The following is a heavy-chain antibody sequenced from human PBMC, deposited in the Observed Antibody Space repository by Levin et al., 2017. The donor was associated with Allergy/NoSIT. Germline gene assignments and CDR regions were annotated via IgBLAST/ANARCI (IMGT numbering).Heavy chain of an antibody. CDR1: GYSISSGYY. J-gene: IGHJ4*02. D-gene: IGHD2-8*01. CDR3: ARDNGVWHEYYFDY. Sequence: SQTLSLTCTVSGYSISSGYYWGWIRQPPGKGLEWIGSIYHSGRTHYNPSLKSRVTISVDTSKNHFSLKLSSVTAADTAVYYCARDNGVWHEYYFDYWGQGTLVTVSS. CDR2: IYHSGRT. V-gene: IGHV4-38-2*02.